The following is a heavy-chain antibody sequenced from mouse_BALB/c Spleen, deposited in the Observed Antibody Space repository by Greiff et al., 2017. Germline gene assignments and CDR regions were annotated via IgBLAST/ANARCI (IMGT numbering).Heavy chain of an antibody. CDR1: GYTFSSYW. Sequence: QVQLKQSGAELMKPGASVKISCKATGYTFSSYWIEWVKQRPGHGLEWIGEILPGSGSTNYNEKFKGKATFTADTSSNTAYMQLSSLTSEDSAVYYCATYYRYDRFAYWGQGTLVTVSA. CDR3: ATYYRYDRFAY. J-gene: IGHJ3*01. V-gene: IGHV1-9*01. D-gene: IGHD2-14*01. CDR2: ILPGSGST.